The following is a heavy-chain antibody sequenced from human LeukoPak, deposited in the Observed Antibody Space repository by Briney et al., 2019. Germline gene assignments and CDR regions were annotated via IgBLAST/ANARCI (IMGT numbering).Heavy chain of an antibody. V-gene: IGHV3-48*03. CDR2: ISSSGSTI. D-gene: IGHD6-13*01. Sequence: GGSLRLSCAASGFTFSSYEMNWVRQAPGKGLEWVSYISSSGSTIYYPASVKGRFTISRDNAKNSLYLQMNSLRAEDTAVYYCARDGGIAAAPRDNWFDPWGQGTLVTVSS. J-gene: IGHJ5*02. CDR1: GFTFSSYE. CDR3: ARDGGIAAAPRDNWFDP.